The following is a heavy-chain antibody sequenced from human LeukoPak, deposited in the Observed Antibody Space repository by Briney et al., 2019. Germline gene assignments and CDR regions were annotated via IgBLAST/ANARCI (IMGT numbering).Heavy chain of an antibody. CDR3: ARGYSYTFDY. Sequence: GGSLRLSCAASGFTFDDYAMHWVRQAPGKGLEWVSGVSWNSGSIGYADSVKGRFTISRDNSKNTLYLQMNSLRAEDTAVYYCARGYSYTFDYWGQGTLVTVSS. CDR2: VSWNSGSI. CDR1: GFTFDDYA. J-gene: IGHJ4*02. V-gene: IGHV3-9*01. D-gene: IGHD5-18*01.